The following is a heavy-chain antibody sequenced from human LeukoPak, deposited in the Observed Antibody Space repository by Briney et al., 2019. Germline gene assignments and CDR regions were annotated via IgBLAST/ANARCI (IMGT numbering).Heavy chain of an antibody. CDR3: ARLHSSRYDY. CDR1: GGSVSSSTSY. J-gene: IGHJ4*02. Sequence: LETLSLTCTVSGGSVSSSTSYWGWIRQPPGKGLEWIGSIYYSGSTYNNPSLKSRVTISVDTSKNQVSLKLSSVTAADTAVYYCARLHSSRYDYWGQGTLVTVSS. CDR2: IYYSGST. V-gene: IGHV4-39*01. D-gene: IGHD2-2*01.